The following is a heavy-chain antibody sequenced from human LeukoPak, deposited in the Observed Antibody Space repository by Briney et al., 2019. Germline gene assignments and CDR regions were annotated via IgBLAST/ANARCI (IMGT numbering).Heavy chain of an antibody. J-gene: IGHJ4*02. V-gene: IGHV1-2*02. D-gene: IGHD3-10*01. CDR2: INPNINGT. CDR1: GYTFTGYY. CDR3: ARVRGVGESRVKYYFDY. Sequence: ASVKVSCKASGYTFTGYYIHWVRQAPGQGLEWMGWINPNINGTNYAQKFQGRVTMTGDRSISTAYMELSRLRSDDTAVYYCARVRGVGESRVKYYFDYWGQGTLVTVSS.